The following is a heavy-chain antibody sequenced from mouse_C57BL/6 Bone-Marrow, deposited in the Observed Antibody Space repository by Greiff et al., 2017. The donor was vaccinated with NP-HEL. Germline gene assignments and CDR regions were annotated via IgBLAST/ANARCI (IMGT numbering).Heavy chain of an antibody. CDR1: GFSLTSYG. V-gene: IGHV2-2*01. CDR2: IWSGGST. Sequence: VHLVESGPGLVQPSQCLSITCTVSGFSLTSYGVHWVRQSPGKGLEWLGVIWSGGSTDYNAAFISRLSISKDNSKSQVFFKMNSLQADDTAIYYCVQDGGYWGQGTLVTVSA. J-gene: IGHJ3*01. D-gene: IGHD2-3*01. CDR3: VQDGGY.